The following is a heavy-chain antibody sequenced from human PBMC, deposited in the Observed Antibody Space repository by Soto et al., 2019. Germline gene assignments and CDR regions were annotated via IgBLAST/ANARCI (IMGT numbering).Heavy chain of an antibody. CDR2: INPNSGGT. Sequence: GASVQVSCKASGYTFTGYYMHWVRQAPGQGLEWMGWINPNSGGTNYAQKFQGRVTMTRDTSISTAYMELSRLRSDDTAVYYCARGYCSGGSCLNWFDPWGQGTLVTVSS. CDR3: ARGYCSGGSCLNWFDP. CDR1: GYTFTGYY. J-gene: IGHJ5*02. D-gene: IGHD2-15*01. V-gene: IGHV1-2*02.